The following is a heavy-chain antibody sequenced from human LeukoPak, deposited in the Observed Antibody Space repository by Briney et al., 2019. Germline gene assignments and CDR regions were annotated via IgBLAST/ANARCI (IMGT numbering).Heavy chain of an antibody. V-gene: IGHV3-23*01. CDR1: GITLSNYG. D-gene: IGHD3-22*01. CDR2: ISGSGGGT. J-gene: IGHJ4*02. CDR3: AKRGVVIRVILVGFHKEAYYFDS. Sequence: PGGSLRLSCAVSGITLSNYGMSWVRQAPGKGLEWVAGISGSGGGTNYADSVKGRFTISRDNNKNTLYLPMNSLRAEDTAVYFCAKRGVVIRVILVGFHKEAYYFDSWGQGALVTVSS.